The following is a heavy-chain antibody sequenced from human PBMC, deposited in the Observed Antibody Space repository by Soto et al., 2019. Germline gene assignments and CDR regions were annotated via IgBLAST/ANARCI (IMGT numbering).Heavy chain of an antibody. CDR2: IYYSGST. V-gene: IGHV4-31*03. D-gene: IGHD5-12*01. CDR1: GGSISSGGYY. Sequence: SETLSLTCTVSGGSISSGGYYWSWIRQHPGKGLEWIGYIYYSGSTYYNPSLKSRVTISVDTSKNQFSLKLSSVTAADTAVYYCARDRVYGGYDYYFDYWGQGTLVTVSS. CDR3: ARDRVYGGYDYYFDY. J-gene: IGHJ4*02.